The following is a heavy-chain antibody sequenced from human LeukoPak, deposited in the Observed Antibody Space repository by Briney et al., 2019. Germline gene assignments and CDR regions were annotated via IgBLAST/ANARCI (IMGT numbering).Heavy chain of an antibody. CDR2: ISSSSRYM. V-gene: IGHV3-21*06. CDR3: ARVSTAVSLAIDY. D-gene: IGHD6-13*01. J-gene: IGHJ4*02. Sequence: GGSLRLSCAASGXTFSNYNMNWVRQAPGKGLEWVSVISSSSRYMYYADSVKGRFTISRDNAKNSLYLQMNSLRAEDTAVYYCARVSTAVSLAIDYWGQGTLVTVST. CDR1: GXTFSNYN.